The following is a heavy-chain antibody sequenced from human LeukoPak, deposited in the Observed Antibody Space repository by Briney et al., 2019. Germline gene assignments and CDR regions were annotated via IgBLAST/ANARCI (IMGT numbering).Heavy chain of an antibody. CDR3: TRDAPGDYYYYYMDV. Sequence: GGSLRLSCTASGFTFGDYAMSWVRQAPGKGLEWVGFVRSKAYGGTTEYAASVKGRFTISRDDSKSIAYLQMNSLKTEDTAAYYCTRDAPGDYYYYYMDVWGKGTTVTISS. CDR1: GFTFGDYA. CDR2: VRSKAYGGTT. J-gene: IGHJ6*03. D-gene: IGHD1-14*01. V-gene: IGHV3-49*04.